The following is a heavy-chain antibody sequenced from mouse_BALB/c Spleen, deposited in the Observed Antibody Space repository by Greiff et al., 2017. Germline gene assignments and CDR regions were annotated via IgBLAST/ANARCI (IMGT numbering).Heavy chain of an antibody. CDR3: ARREVYDYVRYFDV. D-gene: IGHD2-4*01. J-gene: IGHJ1*01. CDR2: IYWDDDK. CDR1: GFSLSTSGMG. Sequence: QVTLKVSGPGILQPSQTLSLTCSFSGFSLSTSGMGVSWIRQPSGKGLEWLAHIYWDDDKRYNPSLKSRLTISKDTSRNQVFLKITSVDTADTATYYCARREVYDYVRYFDVWGAGTTVTVSS. V-gene: IGHV8-12*01.